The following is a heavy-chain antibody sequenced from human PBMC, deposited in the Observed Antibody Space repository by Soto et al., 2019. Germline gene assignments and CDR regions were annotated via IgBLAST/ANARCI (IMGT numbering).Heavy chain of an antibody. Sequence: ASVKVSCKASGYTFTSYGISWVRQAPGQGLEWMGWISAYNGNINYAQKLQGRVTMTTDTSTSTAYMELRSLRSDDTAVYYCASDYGSGSYYTQDYYYGMDVWGQGTTVTVSS. CDR3: ASDYGSGSYYTQDYYYGMDV. D-gene: IGHD3-10*01. V-gene: IGHV1-18*01. CDR2: ISAYNGNI. J-gene: IGHJ6*02. CDR1: GYTFTSYG.